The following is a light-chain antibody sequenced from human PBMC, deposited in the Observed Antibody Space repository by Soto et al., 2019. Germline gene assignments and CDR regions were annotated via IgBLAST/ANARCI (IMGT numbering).Light chain of an antibody. CDR1: QGISSY. Sequence: DIQLTQSPSFLSASVGDRVTITCRASQGISSYLAWYQQKPGKAPKLLIYAASTLQSGVPSRFSGSGSGTEFILTISSLQHEDFATYYCQQLNSYPLTFGPGTKVDIK. J-gene: IGKJ3*01. V-gene: IGKV1-9*01. CDR3: QQLNSYPLT. CDR2: AAS.